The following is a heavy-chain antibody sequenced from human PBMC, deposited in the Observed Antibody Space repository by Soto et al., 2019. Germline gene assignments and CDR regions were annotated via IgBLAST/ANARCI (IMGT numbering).Heavy chain of an antibody. CDR2: INSDGSST. J-gene: IGHJ6*02. CDR1: GFTFSSYC. Sequence: EVQLVESGGGLVQPGGSLRLSCAASGFTFSSYCMHWVRQAPGKGLVWVSGINSDGSSTSYADSVKGRFTISRDNAKNTLYLQMNSLRTEDTAVYYCARVSTRVLRFSNRPYYYYGMDVWGQGTTVTVSS. V-gene: IGHV3-74*01. D-gene: IGHD3-16*01. CDR3: ARVSTRVLRFSNRPYYYYGMDV.